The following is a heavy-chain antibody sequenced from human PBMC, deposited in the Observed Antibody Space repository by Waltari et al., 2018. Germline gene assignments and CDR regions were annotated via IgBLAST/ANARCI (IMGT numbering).Heavy chain of an antibody. V-gene: IGHV4-39*07. D-gene: IGHD3-10*01. J-gene: IGHJ5*02. CDR1: GGSISSSSYY. CDR3: ARSRGVRFVSNWFDP. CDR2: IYYSGST. Sequence: QLQLQESGPGLVKPSETLSLTCTVSGGSISSSSYYWGWIRQPPGKGLEWIGSIYYSGSTYSNPSLRSRVTISVDTSKNQFSLKLSSVTAADTAVYYCARSRGVRFVSNWFDPWGQGTLVTVSS.